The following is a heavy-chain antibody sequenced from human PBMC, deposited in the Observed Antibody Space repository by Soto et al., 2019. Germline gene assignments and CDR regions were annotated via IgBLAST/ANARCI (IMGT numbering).Heavy chain of an antibody. CDR2: IIPIFGTA. V-gene: IGHV1-69*13. CDR1: RVTFSSYA. J-gene: IGHJ6*02. CDR3: ASPTKPLYYYYGMEV. D-gene: IGHD1-1*01. Sequence: SVKVSCKDPRVTFSSYAISLVRQSPGQGLEWMGGIIPIFGTANYAQKFQGRVTITADESTSTAYMELSSLRSEDTAVYYCASPTKPLYYYYGMEVWGQGTTVTVSS.